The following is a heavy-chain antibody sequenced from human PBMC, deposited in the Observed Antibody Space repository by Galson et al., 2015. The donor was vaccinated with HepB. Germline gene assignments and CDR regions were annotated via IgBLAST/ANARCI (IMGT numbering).Heavy chain of an antibody. CDR1: GYTFTSYD. D-gene: IGHD3-22*01. J-gene: IGHJ4*02. Sequence: SVKVSCKASGYTFTSYDINWVRQATGQGLEWMGWMNPNSGNSGFAQKFQGRVTMTTDTSITTAYMELSSLRSEDTAVYYCAKGRGHYYDNDRYLYYFDYWGQGTLVTVSS. CDR2: MNPNSGNS. V-gene: IGHV1-8*01. CDR3: AKGRGHYYDNDRYLYYFDY.